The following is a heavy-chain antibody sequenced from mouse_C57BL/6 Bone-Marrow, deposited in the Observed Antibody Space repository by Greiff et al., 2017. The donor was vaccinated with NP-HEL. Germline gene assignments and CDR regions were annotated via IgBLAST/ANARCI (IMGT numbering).Heavy chain of an antibody. CDR2: ISSGSSTI. Sequence: EVKLMESGGGLVKPGGSLKLSCAASGFTFSDYGMHWVRQAPEKGLEWVAYISSGSSTIYYADTVKGRFTISRDNAKNTLFLQMTSLRSEDTAMYYCARREARDFFAYWGQGTLVTVSA. CDR1: GFTFSDYG. J-gene: IGHJ3*01. V-gene: IGHV5-17*01. D-gene: IGHD3-3*01. CDR3: ARREARDFFAY.